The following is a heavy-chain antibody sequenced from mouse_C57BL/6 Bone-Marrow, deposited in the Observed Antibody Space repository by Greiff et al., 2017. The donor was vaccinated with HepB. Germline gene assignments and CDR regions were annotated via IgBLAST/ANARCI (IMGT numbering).Heavy chain of an antibody. D-gene: IGHD1-1*01. CDR2: ISYDGSN. CDR1: GYSITSGYY. Sequence: EVQLQESGPGLVKPSQSLSLTCSVTGYSITSGYYWNWIRQFPGNKLEWMGFISYDGSNNYNPSLKNRISITRDTSKNQFFLKLNSVTTEDTATYYCARDRDYSSSPHYYAMDYWGQGTSVTVSS. V-gene: IGHV3-6*01. CDR3: ARDRDYSSSPHYYAMDY. J-gene: IGHJ4*01.